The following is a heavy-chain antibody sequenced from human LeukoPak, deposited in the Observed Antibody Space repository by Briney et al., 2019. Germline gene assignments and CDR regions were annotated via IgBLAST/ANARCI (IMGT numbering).Heavy chain of an antibody. CDR1: GGPLTSSSFY. V-gene: IGHV4-39*07. D-gene: IGHD5-12*01. CDR3: AKFSRWLPFES. CDR2: VSYSGNT. Sequence: PSETLSLTCTVSGGPLTSSSFYWGWIRQPPGKGLEWIGSVSYSGNTYYPQSLKSRVTMLPDTSKNQFSLRLTSVTAADTAVYYCAKFSRWLPFESWGQGTLVTVSS. J-gene: IGHJ4*02.